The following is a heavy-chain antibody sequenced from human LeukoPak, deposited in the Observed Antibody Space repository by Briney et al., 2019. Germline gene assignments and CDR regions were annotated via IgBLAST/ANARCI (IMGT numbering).Heavy chain of an antibody. V-gene: IGHV3-53*01. D-gene: IGHD6-13*01. J-gene: IGHJ3*02. CDR3: ARDVKTYSSSWYRAFDI. Sequence: GGSLRLSCAASGFTVSSNYMSWVRQAPGKGLEWVSVIYSGGSTYYADSVKGRFTISRDNSKNTLYLQMNSLRAEDTAVYYCARDVKTYSSSWYRAFDIWGQGTMVTVSS. CDR2: IYSGGST. CDR1: GFTVSSNY.